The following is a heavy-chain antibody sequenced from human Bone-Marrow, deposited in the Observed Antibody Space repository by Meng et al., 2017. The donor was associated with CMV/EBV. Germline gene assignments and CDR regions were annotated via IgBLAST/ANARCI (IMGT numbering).Heavy chain of an antibody. J-gene: IGHJ6*02. CDR1: GYTLTELS. CDR3: ATRGLEDIVVVPAAIHYYGMDV. D-gene: IGHD2-2*02. CDR2: FDPEDGET. V-gene: IGHV1-24*01. Sequence: VSVKVSCKVSGYTLTELSMHWVRQAPGKGLEWMGGFDPEDGETIYAQKFQGRVTMTEDTSTDTAYMELSSLRSEDTAVYYCATRGLEDIVVVPAAIHYYGMDVWGQGTTVTVSS.